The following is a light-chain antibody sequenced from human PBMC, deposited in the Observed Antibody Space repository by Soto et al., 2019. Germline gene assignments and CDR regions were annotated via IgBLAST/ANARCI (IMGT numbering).Light chain of an antibody. CDR3: RQSFTTPYT. CDR2: AAS. V-gene: IGKV1-39*01. J-gene: IGKJ2*01. CDR1: QTIYNY. Sequence: DIQMTQSPSSLSASVGDRVTITCRASQTIYNYLNWYQQKPGKAPKVLIYAASSLQSGVPSRFSGRRSGTDFTLTISSLQPEDFATYYCRQSFTTPYTFGQGTKVDIK.